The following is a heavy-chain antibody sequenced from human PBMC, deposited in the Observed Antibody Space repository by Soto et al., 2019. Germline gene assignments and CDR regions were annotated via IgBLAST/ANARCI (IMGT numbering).Heavy chain of an antibody. CDR1: GDSVSSSSC. J-gene: IGHJ6*02. CDR3: VRSVPAATWQYSGLDV. D-gene: IGHD2-2*01. Sequence: QGRLQESGPGLVEPSGTVSLTCAVSGDSVSSSSCWSWVRQAPGKGLEWIGEIYHSGTFNYNPSLASRVSVPVDKSRNQLSLNLKSVTAADTAVYYCVRSVPAATWQYSGLDVWGQGTTVTVSS. V-gene: IGHV4-4*02. CDR2: IYHSGTF.